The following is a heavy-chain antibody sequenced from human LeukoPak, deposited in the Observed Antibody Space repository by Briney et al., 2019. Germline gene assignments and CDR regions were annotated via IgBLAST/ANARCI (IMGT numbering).Heavy chain of an antibody. CDR2: ISSSGSTK. CDR3: VRGSSGAVVRGVAWAWFDP. Sequence: PGGSLRLSCAASGFTFSSYSMNWVRQAPGKGLEWVSYISSSGSTKYYADSVKGRFTISRDNAQNSLYLQMNSLRDEDTAVYYCVRGSSGAVVRGVAWAWFDPWGQGTLVTVSS. D-gene: IGHD3-10*01. CDR1: GFTFSSYS. V-gene: IGHV3-48*02. J-gene: IGHJ5*02.